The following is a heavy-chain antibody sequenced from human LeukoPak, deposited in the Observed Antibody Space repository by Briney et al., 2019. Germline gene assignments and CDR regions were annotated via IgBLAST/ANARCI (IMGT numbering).Heavy chain of an antibody. D-gene: IGHD4-17*01. Sequence: SVKVSFKASGGTFSSYAISWVRQAPGQGLEWMGGIIPIFGTANYAQKFQGRVTITADESTSTAYMELSSLRSEDTAVYYCATSDPLRNDAFDIWGQGTMVTVSS. J-gene: IGHJ3*02. CDR2: IIPIFGTA. CDR1: GGTFSSYA. V-gene: IGHV1-69*13. CDR3: ATSDPLRNDAFDI.